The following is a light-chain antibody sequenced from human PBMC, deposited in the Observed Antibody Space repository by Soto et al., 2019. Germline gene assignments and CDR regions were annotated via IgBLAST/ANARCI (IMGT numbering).Light chain of an antibody. J-gene: IGKJ3*01. Sequence: EIVLTQSPATLSLSPGERATLSCRASQSVSNYLAWYQQKPGQTPRLLIYDASKRATGTPARFTGSGSGTDFTLTISSLEPEDFAVYYCQQRSNWPPLFTFGPGTKVDIK. CDR3: QQRSNWPPLFT. V-gene: IGKV3-11*01. CDR2: DAS. CDR1: QSVSNY.